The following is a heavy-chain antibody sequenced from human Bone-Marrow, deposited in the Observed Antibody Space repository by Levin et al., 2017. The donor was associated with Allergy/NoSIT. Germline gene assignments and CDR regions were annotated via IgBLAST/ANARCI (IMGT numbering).Heavy chain of an antibody. J-gene: IGHJ6*02. CDR1: GYTFTSYD. D-gene: IGHD2-2*01. CDR3: AREDRSYCSSTSCYYGMDG. V-gene: IGHV1-8*01. Sequence: ASVKVSCKASGYTFTSYDINWVRQATGQGLEWMGWMNPNSGNTGYAQKFQGRVTMTRNTSISTAYMELSSLRSEDTAVYYCAREDRSYCSSTSCYYGMDGWGQGTTVTVSS. CDR2: MNPNSGNT.